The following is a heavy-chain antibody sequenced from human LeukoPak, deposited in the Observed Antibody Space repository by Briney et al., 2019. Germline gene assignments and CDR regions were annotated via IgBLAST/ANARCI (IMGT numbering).Heavy chain of an antibody. CDR3: ARHTVEAPGGYYFDY. V-gene: IGHV5-51*01. CDR1: GYSFTSYW. Sequence: GESLKISCKGSGYSFTSYWIGWVRQMPGKGLEWMGIIYPGDSDTRYSPSFQGQVTISADKSISTAYLQWSSLKAADTAMYYCARHTVEAPGGYYFDYWGQGTLVTVSS. D-gene: IGHD4-17*01. J-gene: IGHJ4*02. CDR2: IYPGDSDT.